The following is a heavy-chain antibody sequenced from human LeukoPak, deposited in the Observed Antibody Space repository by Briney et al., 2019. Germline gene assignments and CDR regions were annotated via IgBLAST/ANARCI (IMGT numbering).Heavy chain of an antibody. V-gene: IGHV3-30*18. Sequence: GGSLRLSCAASGFTFSSYGMHWVRQAPGKGLEWVAVISYDGSNKYYADSVKGRFTISRGNSKNTLYLQMNSLRAEDTAVYYCAKAEPPGIAAAGHFDYWGQGTLVTVSS. CDR1: GFTFSSYG. J-gene: IGHJ4*02. CDR2: ISYDGSNK. D-gene: IGHD6-13*01. CDR3: AKAEPPGIAAAGHFDY.